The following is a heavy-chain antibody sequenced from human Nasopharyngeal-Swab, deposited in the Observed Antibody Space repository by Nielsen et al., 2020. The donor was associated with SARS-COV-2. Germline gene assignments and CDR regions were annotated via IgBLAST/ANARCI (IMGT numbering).Heavy chain of an antibody. D-gene: IGHD3-10*01. J-gene: IGHJ4*02. Sequence: WIRQPPGKGLAWIGSIYYSGSTYYNPSLTSRVTISVDTSKNQFSLKLSSVTAADTAVYYCARRVLWVDDYDGSGSYADYWGQGTLVTVSS. V-gene: IGHV4-39*01. CDR2: IYYSGST. CDR3: ARRVLWVDDYDGSGSYADY.